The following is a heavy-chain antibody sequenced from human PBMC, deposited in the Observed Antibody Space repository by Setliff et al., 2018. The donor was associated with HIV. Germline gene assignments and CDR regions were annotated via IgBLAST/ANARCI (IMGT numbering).Heavy chain of an antibody. Sequence: SETLSLTCTVSGGSISSGSYYWSWIRQPAGKGLEWIGRIYASGSTNYNPSLKSRVTTSVDTSKNQFSLKLGSVTAADTAMYYCARATYYYDSSGYYYKSYYFDYRGQGTLVTVSS. D-gene: IGHD3-22*01. CDR2: IYASGST. J-gene: IGHJ4*02. CDR1: GGSISSGSYY. V-gene: IGHV4-61*02. CDR3: ARATYYYDSSGYYYKSYYFDY.